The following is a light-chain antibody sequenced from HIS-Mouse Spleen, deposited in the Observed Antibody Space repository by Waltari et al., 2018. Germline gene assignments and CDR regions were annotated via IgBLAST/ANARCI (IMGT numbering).Light chain of an antibody. Sequence: AIQLTQSPSSVSASVGDRVTITCRASQGISSALAWYQQKPGKAPKLLIYDASSLESGVPSRFSGSGSGTDFTLTISSLQPEDFATYYCQQFNSYPYSTFGGGTKVEIK. CDR1: QGISSA. CDR2: DAS. V-gene: IGKV1-13*02. CDR3: QQFNSYPYST. J-gene: IGKJ4*01.